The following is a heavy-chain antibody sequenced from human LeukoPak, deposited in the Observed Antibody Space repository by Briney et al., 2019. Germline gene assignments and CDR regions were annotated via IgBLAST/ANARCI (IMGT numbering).Heavy chain of an antibody. D-gene: IGHD6-19*01. Sequence: PGGSLRLSCAASGFTFSSYEMNWVRQAPGKGLEWVSYISSSGSTIYYADSVKGRFTISRDNAKNSLYLQMNSLRAEDTAVYYCARDPQSGSGWYWGYYFDDWGQGTLVTVSS. CDR2: ISSSGSTI. CDR3: ARDPQSGSGWYWGYYFDD. V-gene: IGHV3-48*03. CDR1: GFTFSSYE. J-gene: IGHJ4*02.